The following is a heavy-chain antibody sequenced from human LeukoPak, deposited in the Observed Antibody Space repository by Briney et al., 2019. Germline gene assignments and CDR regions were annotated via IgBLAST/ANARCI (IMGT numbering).Heavy chain of an antibody. CDR3: ARDLGDGYNFDAFDI. J-gene: IGHJ3*02. V-gene: IGHV4-39*07. D-gene: IGHD5-24*01. Sequence: SETLSLTCPVSGGSISGSSYFWGWVRQPPGKGLEWIGEIYHSGSTNYNPSLKSRVTISVDKSKNQFSLKLSSVTAADTAVYYCARDLGDGYNFDAFDIWGQGTMVTVSS. CDR2: IYHSGST. CDR1: GGSISGSSYF.